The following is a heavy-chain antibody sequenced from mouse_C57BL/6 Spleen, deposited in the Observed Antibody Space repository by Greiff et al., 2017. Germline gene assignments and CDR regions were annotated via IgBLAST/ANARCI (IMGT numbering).Heavy chain of an antibody. CDR3: ARGGYGNYVPLDY. CDR2: INPNNGGT. CDR1: GYTFTDYN. J-gene: IGHJ2*01. V-gene: IGHV1-22*01. D-gene: IGHD2-10*02. Sequence: VQLQQSGPELVKPGASVKMSCKASGYTFTDYNMHWVKQSHGKSLEWIGYINPNNGGTSYNQTFKGKATLTVTTSSSTAYMELRSLTSEDSAVYYCARGGYGNYVPLDYWGQGTTLTVAS.